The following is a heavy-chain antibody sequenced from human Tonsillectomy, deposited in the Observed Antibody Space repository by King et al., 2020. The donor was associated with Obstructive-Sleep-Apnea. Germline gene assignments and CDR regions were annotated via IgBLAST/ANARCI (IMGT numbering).Heavy chain of an antibody. D-gene: IGHD6-25*01. V-gene: IGHV3-30*18. CDR3: AKVTGSGFDS. CDR1: GLTFSSYG. CDR2: ISYDGSYK. J-gene: IGHJ4*02. Sequence: VQLVESGGGVVQPGGSLRLSCVDSGLTFSSYGMHWVRQAPGKGLGWVAFISYDGSYKNYADSVKGRFTISRDNSKKTLSLQMNSLRDEDTALYYCAKVTGSGFDSWGQGTLVTVSS.